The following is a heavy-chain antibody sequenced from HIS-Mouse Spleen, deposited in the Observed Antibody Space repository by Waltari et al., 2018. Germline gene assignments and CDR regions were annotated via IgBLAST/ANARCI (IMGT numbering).Heavy chain of an antibody. V-gene: IGHV4-38-2*02. D-gene: IGHD6-13*01. CDR2: IYHSGSH. CDR1: GYPTSSGYY. CDR3: ARAAAAGQDY. Sequence: QVQLQESGPGLVKPSETLSLTCTVSGYPTSSGYYWGGIRQPPGKGLEWIGSIYHSGSHCSYPSLKSRITISVDPSKSQFSLELSSVTAADTAVYYCARAAAAGQDYWGQGTLVTVSS. J-gene: IGHJ4*02.